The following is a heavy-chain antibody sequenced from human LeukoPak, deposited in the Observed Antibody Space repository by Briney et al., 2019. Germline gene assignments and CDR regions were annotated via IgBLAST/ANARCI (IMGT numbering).Heavy chain of an antibody. CDR3: AKGHTYGMI. D-gene: IGHD5-18*01. V-gene: IGHV3-11*01. Sequence: GGSQRLSCAASRFTFSDYYMSWIRQTPGKGLEWVSYISSSGTTMEYADSVKGRFTISRDNAKDSLYLQMNSLGAEDTAVYYCAKGHTYGMIWGQGTLVTVSS. J-gene: IGHJ4*02. CDR2: ISSSGTTM. CDR1: RFTFSDYY.